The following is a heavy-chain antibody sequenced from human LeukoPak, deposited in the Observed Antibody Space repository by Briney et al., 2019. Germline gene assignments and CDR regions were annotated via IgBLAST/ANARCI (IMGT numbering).Heavy chain of an antibody. D-gene: IGHD7-27*01. J-gene: IGHJ4*02. V-gene: IGHV3-9*01. Sequence: GRSLRLSCAASGFTFGDYAMHWVRQTPGKGLEWVSGISWNSGSIVYADSVKGRFTISRDNAKSSLYLQMNSLIAEDTALYYCTKGTWGNPFDYWGQGTLVTVSS. CDR2: ISWNSGSI. CDR3: TKGTWGNPFDY. CDR1: GFTFGDYA.